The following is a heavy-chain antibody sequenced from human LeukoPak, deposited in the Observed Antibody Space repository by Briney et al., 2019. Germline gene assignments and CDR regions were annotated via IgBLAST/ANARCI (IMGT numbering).Heavy chain of an antibody. D-gene: IGHD5-18*01. V-gene: IGHV1-2*02. Sequence: ASVKDSCKASGYTFTGYYMHWVRQAPGQGLEWMGWINPNSGGTNYAQKFQGRVTMTRDTSISTAYMELSRLRSDDTAVYYCARALNAGYSPYYFDYWGQGTLVTVSS. CDR2: INPNSGGT. J-gene: IGHJ4*02. CDR1: GYTFTGYY. CDR3: ARALNAGYSPYYFDY.